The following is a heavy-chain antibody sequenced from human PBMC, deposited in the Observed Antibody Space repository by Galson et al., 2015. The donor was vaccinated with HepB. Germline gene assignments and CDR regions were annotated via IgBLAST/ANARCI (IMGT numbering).Heavy chain of an antibody. CDR3: ARGLGSFLEWLLYSGGFDP. D-gene: IGHD3-3*01. J-gene: IGHJ5*02. CDR1: GYTFTSYD. Sequence: SVKVSCKASGYTFTSYDINWVRQATGQGLEWMGWMNPNSGNTGYAQKFQGRVTMTRNTSISTAYMELSSLRSEDTAVYYCARGLGSFLEWLLYSGGFDPWGQGTLVTVSS. CDR2: MNPNSGNT. V-gene: IGHV1-8*01.